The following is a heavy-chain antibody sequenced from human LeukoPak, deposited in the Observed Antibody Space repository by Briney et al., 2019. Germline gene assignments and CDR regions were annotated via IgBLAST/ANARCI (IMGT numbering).Heavy chain of an antibody. V-gene: IGHV4-59*01. CDR3: ARARLDSSGRFDY. J-gene: IGHJ4*02. CDR1: GGSISSYY. D-gene: IGHD3-22*01. CDR2: IYYSGST. Sequence: SETLSLTCTVSGGSISSYYWSWIRQPPGKGLEWIGYIYYSGSTNYNPSLKSRVTISKDTSKTQFSLRLSSVTAADTAVYYCARARLDSSGRFDYWGQGTLVTVSS.